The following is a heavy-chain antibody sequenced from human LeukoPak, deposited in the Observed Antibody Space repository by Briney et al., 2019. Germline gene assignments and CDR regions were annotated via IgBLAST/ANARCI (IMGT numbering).Heavy chain of an antibody. D-gene: IGHD3-3*01. CDR2: MSPASGDT. CDR1: GYTFTNYD. CDR3: ARAMMNYDFRSGYYPNWLDP. V-gene: IGHV1-8*02. Sequence: ASVKVSCKVSGYTFTNYDIHWVRQATGQGLEWMGWMSPASGDTGYAQKFQGRVTMTRDTSISTAYMELSSLRSDDTAVFYCARAMMNYDFRSGYYPNWLDPWGQGTLVTVSS. J-gene: IGHJ5*02.